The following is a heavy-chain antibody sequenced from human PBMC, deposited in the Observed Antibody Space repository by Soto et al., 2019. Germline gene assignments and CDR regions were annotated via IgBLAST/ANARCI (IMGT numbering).Heavy chain of an antibody. Sequence: ASVKVSCKASGGTFSSYAISWVRQAPGQGLEWMGGIIPIFGTANYAQKFQGRVTITADESTSTAYMELSSLRSEDTAVSYCARVGDRIAAAGPDWGQGTLVIVSS. D-gene: IGHD6-13*01. CDR3: ARVGDRIAAAGPD. J-gene: IGHJ4*02. V-gene: IGHV1-69*13. CDR2: IIPIFGTA. CDR1: GGTFSSYA.